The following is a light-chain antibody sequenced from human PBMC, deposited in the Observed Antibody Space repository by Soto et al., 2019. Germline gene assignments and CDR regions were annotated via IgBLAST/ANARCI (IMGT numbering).Light chain of an antibody. V-gene: IGKV3-15*01. CDR2: AAS. CDR3: QQYNNWPPFT. CDR1: QSVYTN. Sequence: RVMTQSPATLSVSPGGRATLSCRASQSVYTNLAWYQLKRGQAPRLLIYAASTRATGIPARFSGSGSGTDCTLTIPIMQSADFALYYCQQYNNWPPFTFGQGTMLEIK. J-gene: IGKJ2*01.